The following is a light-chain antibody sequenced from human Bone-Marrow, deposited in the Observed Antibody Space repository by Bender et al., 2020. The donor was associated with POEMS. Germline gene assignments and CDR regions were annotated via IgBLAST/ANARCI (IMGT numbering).Light chain of an antibody. V-gene: IGLV2-23*01. Sequence: QSALTQPASVSGSPGQSITISCTGTSSDVGSYNLVSWYQQHPGKAPKLMIYEGSKRPSGVSNRISGSKSGNTASLTISGLQAEDEADYYCCSYAGSNIWVFGGGTKLTVL. CDR3: CSYAGSNIWV. CDR1: SSDVGSYNL. J-gene: IGLJ3*02. CDR2: EGS.